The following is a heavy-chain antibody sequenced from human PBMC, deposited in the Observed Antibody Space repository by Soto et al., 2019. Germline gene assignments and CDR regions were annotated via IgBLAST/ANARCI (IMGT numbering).Heavy chain of an antibody. V-gene: IGHV4-61*01. J-gene: IGHJ4*02. D-gene: IGHD6-13*01. CDR3: ARVEEAAFDY. CDR1: GGSVSSGSYY. CDR2: IYYSGST. Sequence: QVQLQESGPGLVKPSETLSLTCTVSGGSVSSGSYYWSWIRQPLGKGLEWIGYIYYSGSTNYNPSLKSRVTISVDTSKNQFSLKLSSVTAADTAVYYCARVEEAAFDYWGQGTLVTVSS.